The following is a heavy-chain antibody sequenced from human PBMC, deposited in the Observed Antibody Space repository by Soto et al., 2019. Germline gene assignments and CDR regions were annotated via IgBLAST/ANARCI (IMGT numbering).Heavy chain of an antibody. V-gene: IGHV3-30*03. CDR3: TGAVASGY. D-gene: IGHD2-8*02. CDR2: ISRDGGTK. Sequence: QVQLVESGGGVVQPGRSLRLSCAVSGFTVSTYGMHWVRQAPGKGLEWVAVISRDGGTKYYADSVKVRFTISRDNSRNTLFLEMNSLRGDDMAVYYCTGAVASGYWGQGTLVTVSS. J-gene: IGHJ4*02. CDR1: GFTVSTYG.